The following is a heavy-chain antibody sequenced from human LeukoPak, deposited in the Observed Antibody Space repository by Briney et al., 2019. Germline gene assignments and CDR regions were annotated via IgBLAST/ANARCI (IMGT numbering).Heavy chain of an antibody. CDR2: IYHSGST. CDR1: GYSIRSDYY. D-gene: IGHD3-10*01. V-gene: IGHV4-38-2*02. Sequence: SETLSLTCTVSGYSIRSDYYWGWIRRPPGKGLEWIGSIYHSGSTYYNPSLKSRVTISVDTSKNQFSLKLSSVTAADTAVYYCARDSEDRGAIDYWGQGTLVTVSS. J-gene: IGHJ4*02. CDR3: ARDSEDRGAIDY.